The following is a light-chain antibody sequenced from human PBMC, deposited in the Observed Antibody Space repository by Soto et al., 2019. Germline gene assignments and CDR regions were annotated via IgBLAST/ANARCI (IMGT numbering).Light chain of an antibody. CDR3: QNYNSVSLT. V-gene: IGKV1-27*01. CDR2: AAS. CDR1: QGIDNF. J-gene: IGKJ4*01. Sequence: DIPMTQSPSSLCASVGDRLTITCRASQGIDNFLAWYQQKPGKVPKVLIYAASTLQSGVPSRFSGSGSGTDFTLTISSLQPEDVAIYYCQNYNSVSLTFGGGTKVEIK.